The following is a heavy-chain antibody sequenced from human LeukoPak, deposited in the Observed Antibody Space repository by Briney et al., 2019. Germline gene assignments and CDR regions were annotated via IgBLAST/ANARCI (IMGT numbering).Heavy chain of an antibody. CDR2: ISSSSSTI. CDR1: GFTFSNAW. V-gene: IGHV3-48*01. Sequence: GGSLRLSCAASGFTFSNAWMGWVRRAPGKGLEWVSYISSSSSTIYYADSVKGRFTISRDNAKNSLYLQMNSLRAEDTAVYYCARERDGADYWGQGTLVTVSS. J-gene: IGHJ4*02. CDR3: ARERDGADY. D-gene: IGHD5-24*01.